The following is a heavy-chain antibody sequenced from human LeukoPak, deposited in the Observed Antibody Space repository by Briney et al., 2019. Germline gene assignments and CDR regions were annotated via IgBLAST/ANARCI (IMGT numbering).Heavy chain of an antibody. Sequence: SETPSLTCTVSGGSISSGGYYWSWIRQHPGKGLEWIGYIYYSGSTYYNPSLKSRVTISVDTSKNQFSLKLSSVTAADTAVYYCARGRAYGSEFWFDPWGQGTLVTVSS. CDR3: ARGRAYGSEFWFDP. D-gene: IGHD6-25*01. CDR1: GGSISSGGYY. V-gene: IGHV4-31*03. J-gene: IGHJ5*02. CDR2: IYYSGST.